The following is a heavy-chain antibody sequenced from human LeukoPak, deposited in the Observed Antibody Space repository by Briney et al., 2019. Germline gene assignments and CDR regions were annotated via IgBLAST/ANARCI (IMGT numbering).Heavy chain of an antibody. J-gene: IGHJ4*02. Sequence: PSETLSLTCTVSGGSISSYYWSWIRQPPGKGLEWIGYIYYSGSTNYNPSLKSRVTISVDTSKNQFSLKLSSVTAADTAVYYCARDTVGATKAFDYWGQGTLVTVSS. D-gene: IGHD1-26*01. CDR1: GGSISSYY. CDR3: ARDTVGATKAFDY. CDR2: IYYSGST. V-gene: IGHV4-59*12.